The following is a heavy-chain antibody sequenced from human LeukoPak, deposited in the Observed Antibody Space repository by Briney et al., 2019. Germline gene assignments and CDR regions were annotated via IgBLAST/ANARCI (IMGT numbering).Heavy chain of an antibody. D-gene: IGHD3-10*01. CDR1: GFTFSSYG. CDR2: ISYDGSNK. CDR3: AKLWFGELFRFRDYMDV. Sequence: GGSLRLSCAASGFTFSSYGMHWVRQAPGKGLEWVAVISYDGSNKYYADSVKGRFTISRDNSKNTLYLQMNSLRAEDTAVYYCAKLWFGELFRFRDYMDVWGKGTTVTVSS. V-gene: IGHV3-30*18. J-gene: IGHJ6*03.